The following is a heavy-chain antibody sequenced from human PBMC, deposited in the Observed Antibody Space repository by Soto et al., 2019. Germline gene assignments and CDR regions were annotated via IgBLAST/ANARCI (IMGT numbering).Heavy chain of an antibody. D-gene: IGHD3-22*01. CDR2: IYYSGST. CDR3: ARPYLYESSGGYLRGLQYSTH. CDR1: GGSISSGGYY. J-gene: IGHJ1*01. Sequence: PSETLSLTCTVSGGSISSGGYYWSWIRQHPGKGLEWIGYIYYSGSTNYNPSLKSRVTISVDTSKNQFSLKLSSVTAADTAVYYCARPYLYESSGGYLRGLQYSTHWAQGTLVT. V-gene: IGHV4-61*08.